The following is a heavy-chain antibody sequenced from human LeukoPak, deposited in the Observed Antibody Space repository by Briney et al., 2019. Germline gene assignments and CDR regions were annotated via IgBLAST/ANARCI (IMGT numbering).Heavy chain of an antibody. Sequence: GGSLRLSCAASGFTFSNYAMHWVRQAPGKGLEYVSAISSDGGSTYYANSVKGRFTISRDNSKNTLYLQMGSLRAEDMAVYYCASSPPTGTTWYFDLWGRGTLVPV. CDR1: GFTFSNYA. D-gene: IGHD1-7*01. V-gene: IGHV3-64*01. CDR3: ASSPPTGTTWYFDL. CDR2: ISSDGGST. J-gene: IGHJ2*01.